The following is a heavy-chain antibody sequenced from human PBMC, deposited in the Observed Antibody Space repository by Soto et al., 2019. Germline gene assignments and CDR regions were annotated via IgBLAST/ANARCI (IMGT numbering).Heavy chain of an antibody. CDR1: GGSVSDKTYY. CDR3: ARTTAVPNTLRSRYFFDY. V-gene: IGHV4-61*01. CDR2: VYYSGTT. D-gene: IGHD4-17*01. Sequence: SETLPLTCSVSGGSVSDKTYYWSWIRQPPGKRLEWIGYVYYSGTTNYNPSLKSRVTISVDLSKNRFSLRLSSVTTADTALYYCARTTAVPNTLRSRYFFDYWGQGTLVTVSS. J-gene: IGHJ4*02.